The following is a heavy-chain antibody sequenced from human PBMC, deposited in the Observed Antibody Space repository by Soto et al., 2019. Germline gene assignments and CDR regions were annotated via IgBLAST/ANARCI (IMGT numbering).Heavy chain of an antibody. D-gene: IGHD3-22*01. V-gene: IGHV3-23*01. Sequence: EVQLLESGGGLVQPGGSLRLSCAASGFTFGSYAMSWVRQAPGKGLEWVSAISGSGGSTYYADSVKGRFTISRDNSKNTLYLQMNSLRAEDTAVYYCANAYDSSGYYYYYGMDVWGQGTTVTVSS. CDR3: ANAYDSSGYYYYYGMDV. CDR2: ISGSGGST. J-gene: IGHJ6*02. CDR1: GFTFGSYA.